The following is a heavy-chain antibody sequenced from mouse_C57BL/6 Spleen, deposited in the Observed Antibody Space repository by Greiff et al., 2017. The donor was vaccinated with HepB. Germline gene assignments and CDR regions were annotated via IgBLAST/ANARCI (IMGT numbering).Heavy chain of an antibody. D-gene: IGHD2-2*01. Sequence: LVESGAELVRPGTSVKVSCKASGYAFTNYLIEWVKQRPGQGLEGIGVINPGSGGTNYNEKFKGKATLTADKSSSTAYMQLSSLTSEDSAVYFCARGGYGYFDYWGQGTTLTVSS. CDR3: ARGGYGYFDY. CDR2: INPGSGGT. CDR1: GYAFTNYL. V-gene: IGHV1-54*01. J-gene: IGHJ2*01.